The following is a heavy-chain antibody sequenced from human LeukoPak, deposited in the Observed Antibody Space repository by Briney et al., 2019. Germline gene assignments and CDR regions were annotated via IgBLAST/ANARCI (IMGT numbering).Heavy chain of an antibody. CDR3: ARGKNWAFDY. D-gene: IGHD7-27*01. CDR2: IKSDGSTT. Sequence: PGGSLRLSCTVSGFTFSSYWMHWVRQAPGKGLVWVSWIKSDGSTTNYADSVKGRFTISRDNSKNTLYLQMNRLRPEDTAVYYCARGKNWAFDYWGQGTLVTVSS. V-gene: IGHV3-74*01. J-gene: IGHJ4*02. CDR1: GFTFSSYW.